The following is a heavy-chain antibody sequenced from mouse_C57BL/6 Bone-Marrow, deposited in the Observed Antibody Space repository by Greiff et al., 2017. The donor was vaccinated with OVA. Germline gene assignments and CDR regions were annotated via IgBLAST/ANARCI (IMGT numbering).Heavy chain of an antibody. CDR1: GYTFTSYW. CDR2: IDPSDSYT. CDR3: ARESSSGYGYYFDY. D-gene: IGHD3-2*02. Sequence: QVQLQQPGAELVMPGASVKLSCKASGYTFTSYWMHWVKQRPGQGLEWIGEIDPSDSYTNYNQKFKGKSTLTVDKSSSTAYMQLSSQTSEDSAVYYCARESSSGYGYYFDYWAKAPLSQSPQ. J-gene: IGHJ2*01. V-gene: IGHV1-69*01.